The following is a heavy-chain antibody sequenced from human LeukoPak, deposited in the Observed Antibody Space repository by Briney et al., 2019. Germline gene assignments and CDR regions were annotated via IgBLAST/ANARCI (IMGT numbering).Heavy chain of an antibody. D-gene: IGHD5-12*01. CDR1: GFTFSSYG. Sequence: GSLRLSCAASGFTFSSYGMHWVRQAPGKGLEWVAVISYDGSNKYYADSVKGRFTISRDNSKNTLYLLMNSLRAEDTAVYYCTKGATTASFDYWGQGTLVTVSS. V-gene: IGHV3-30*18. J-gene: IGHJ4*02. CDR2: ISYDGSNK. CDR3: TKGATTASFDY.